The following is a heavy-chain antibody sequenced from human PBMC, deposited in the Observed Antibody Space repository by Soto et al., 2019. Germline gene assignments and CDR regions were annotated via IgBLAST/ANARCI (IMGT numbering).Heavy chain of an antibody. CDR2: IYYSGST. V-gene: IGHV4-61*01. J-gene: IGHJ6*02. CDR3: TRDQLWFGEGPAGMDV. CDR1: GGSVSSGSYY. D-gene: IGHD3-10*01. Sequence: PSETLSLTCTVSGGSVSSGSYYWSWIRQPPGKGLEWIGYIYYSGSTNYNPSHKSRVTISVDTSKNQFSLKLSSVTAADTAVYYCTRDQLWFGEGPAGMDVWGQGTTVTVSS.